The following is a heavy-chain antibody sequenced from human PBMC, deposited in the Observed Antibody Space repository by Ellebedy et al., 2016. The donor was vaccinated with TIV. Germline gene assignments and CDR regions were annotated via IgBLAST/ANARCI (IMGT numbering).Heavy chain of an antibody. CDR3: ARDPVGVGPAFDV. CDR2: ITNVWSTT. V-gene: IGHV3-11*01. CDR1: GFTFGDYF. J-gene: IGHJ3*01. Sequence: PGGSLILSCTASGFTFGDYFMSWVRQAPGKGLEWVSYITNVWSTTYYADSVKGRFTISRDNSKDTLFLQMNSLRAEDTAIYFCARDPVGVGPAFDVWGQGTMVTVSS. D-gene: IGHD4-23*01.